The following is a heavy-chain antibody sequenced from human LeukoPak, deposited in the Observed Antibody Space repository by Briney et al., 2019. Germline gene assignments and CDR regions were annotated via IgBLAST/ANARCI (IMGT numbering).Heavy chain of an antibody. Sequence: SETLSFTCTVSGDSISSYYWSWIRQPPGKGLEWIGYIYYSGSTNYNPSLKSRVTISVDTSKNQFSLKLSSVTAADTAVYYCARAPGLWFGECQFDYWGQGTLVTVSS. CDR1: GDSISSYY. V-gene: IGHV4-59*01. CDR3: ARAPGLWFGECQFDY. D-gene: IGHD3-10*01. CDR2: IYYSGST. J-gene: IGHJ4*02.